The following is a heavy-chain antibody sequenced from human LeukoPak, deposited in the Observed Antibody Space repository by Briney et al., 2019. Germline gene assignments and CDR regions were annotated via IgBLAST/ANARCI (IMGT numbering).Heavy chain of an antibody. CDR2: IKQDGSEQ. D-gene: IGHD3-3*01. CDR1: GFTFSSYW. J-gene: IGHJ5*02. CDR3: ARDGITIFGVVIS. Sequence: PGGSLRLSCAASGFTFSSYWMSWVRRAPGKGLEWMAHIKQDGSEQWYVDFVKGRFTISRDNAKNSLFLQMNSLRAEDTAVYYCARDGITIFGVVISWGQGTLVTVSS. V-gene: IGHV3-7*01.